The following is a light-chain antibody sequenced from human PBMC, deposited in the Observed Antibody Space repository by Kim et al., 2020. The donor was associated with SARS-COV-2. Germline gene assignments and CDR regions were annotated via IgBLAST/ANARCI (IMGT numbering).Light chain of an antibody. CDR1: QNIRAW. Sequence: SASGGDRVTITCRGSQNIRAWLAWYQQKPGKAPKLLIYDGSILESGVPSRFSGSGSGTDFTLTINSLQPDDFATYYCQQYESYSTFGQGTKVDIK. CDR2: DGS. V-gene: IGKV1-5*01. CDR3: QQYESYST. J-gene: IGKJ1*01.